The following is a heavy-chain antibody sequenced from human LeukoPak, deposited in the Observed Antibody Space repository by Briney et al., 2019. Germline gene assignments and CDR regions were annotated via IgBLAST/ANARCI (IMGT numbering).Heavy chain of an antibody. CDR3: ARGGYSGYDYVVY. D-gene: IGHD5-12*01. CDR1: GGSISSSSYY. J-gene: IGHJ4*02. CDR2: IYHSGST. Sequence: SETLSLTCTVSGGSISSSSYYWGWIRQPPGKGLEWIGEIYHSGSTNYNPSLKSRVTISVDKSKNQFSLKLSSVTAADTAVYYCARGGYSGYDYVVYWGQGTLVTVSS. V-gene: IGHV4-39*07.